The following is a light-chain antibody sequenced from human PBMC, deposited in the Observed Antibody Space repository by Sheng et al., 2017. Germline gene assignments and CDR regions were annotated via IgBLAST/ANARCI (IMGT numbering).Light chain of an antibody. CDR2: KAS. CDR3: QQYVRFYS. J-gene: IGKJ2*03. CDR1: QGISNW. Sequence: DIQMTQSPSSVSASVGEKVTITCRASQGISNWLAWYQQKPGRVPKFLIYKASSLQSGVPSRFSGSGSGTEFTLTITSLQPDDFATYYCQQYVRFYSFGQGTKLE. V-gene: IGKV1-12*01.